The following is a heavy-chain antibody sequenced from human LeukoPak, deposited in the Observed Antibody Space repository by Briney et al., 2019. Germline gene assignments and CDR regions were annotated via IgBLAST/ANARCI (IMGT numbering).Heavy chain of an antibody. CDR2: ISSSGSTI. CDR3: ARWDYDILTGYRTNDY. CDR1: GSTFSSYE. Sequence: QTGGSLRLSCAASGSTFSSYEMNWVRQAPGKGLEWVSYISSSGSTIYCADSVKGRFTISRDNAKNSLYLQMNSLRAEDTAVYYCARWDYDILTGYRTNDYWGQGTLVTVSS. V-gene: IGHV3-48*03. D-gene: IGHD3-9*01. J-gene: IGHJ4*02.